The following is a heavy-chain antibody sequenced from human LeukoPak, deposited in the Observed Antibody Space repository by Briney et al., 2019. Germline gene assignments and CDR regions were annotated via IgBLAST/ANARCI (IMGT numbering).Heavy chain of an antibody. D-gene: IGHD3-16*01. CDR2: ISSGSSTI. CDR3: ADFGGGRGN. Sequence: GGSLRLSCAASGFTFSSYSMNWVRQAPGKGLEWVSYISSGSSTIYYADSVKGRFTISRDNAKNSLYLQMNSLRAEDTAVYYCADFGGGRGNWGQGTLVTVSS. V-gene: IGHV3-48*01. CDR1: GFTFSSYS. J-gene: IGHJ4*02.